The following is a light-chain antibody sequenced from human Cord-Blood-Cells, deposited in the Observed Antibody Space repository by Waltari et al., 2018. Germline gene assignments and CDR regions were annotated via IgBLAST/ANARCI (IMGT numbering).Light chain of an antibody. Sequence: DIQISQYPSTPSASVGDRVTITSRGSQSISSWLAWYQQKPGKSTKLLIYDASRLESGVPSRFSGSGSGTEFTLTISSLQPDDFATYYCQQYNSYSTFGQGTKLEIK. CDR2: DAS. CDR3: QQYNSYST. CDR1: QSISSW. V-gene: IGKV1-5*01. J-gene: IGKJ2*01.